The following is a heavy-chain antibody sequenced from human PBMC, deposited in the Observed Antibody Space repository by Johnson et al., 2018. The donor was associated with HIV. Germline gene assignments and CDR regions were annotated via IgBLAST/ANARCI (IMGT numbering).Heavy chain of an antibody. CDR3: ARADSGYSNYEAFDI. CDR1: GFTFSTEA. J-gene: IGHJ3*02. D-gene: IGHD4-11*01. CDR2: ISYDGSNK. Sequence: QVQLVESGGGVVQPGRSLRLSCAASGFTFSTEALHWVRQAPGKGLEWVAVISYDGSNKYYADSVKGRFTISRDNSKNTLYLQMNSLRAEDTAVYYCARADSGYSNYEAFDIWGQGTMVTVSS. V-gene: IGHV3-30-3*01.